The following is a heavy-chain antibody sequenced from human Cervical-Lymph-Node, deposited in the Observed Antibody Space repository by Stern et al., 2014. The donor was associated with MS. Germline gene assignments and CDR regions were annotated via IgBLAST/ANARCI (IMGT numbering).Heavy chain of an antibody. V-gene: IGHV3-11*01. CDR1: GFTFSDYH. CDR2: ITSSGRTV. D-gene: IGHD1-20*01. J-gene: IGHJ4*02. CDR3: ARLTEN. Sequence: QVHLVESGGGLVQPGGSLRLSCAASGFTFSDYHMSWIRQAPGKGVEWVAHITSSGRTVFYADSVRGRFTISRDNAKNSLYLQMNNPRAEDTAVYYCARLTENWGQGTLVTVSS.